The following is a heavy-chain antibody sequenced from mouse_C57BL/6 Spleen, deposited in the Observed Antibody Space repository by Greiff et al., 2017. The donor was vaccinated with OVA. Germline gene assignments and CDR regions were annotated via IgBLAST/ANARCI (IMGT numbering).Heavy chain of an antibody. CDR3: ADCSGYGGGAMGY. J-gene: IGHJ4*01. V-gene: IGHV1-75*01. CDR1: GYTFTDYY. Sequence: QVQLQQSGPELVKPGASVKIYCKASGYTFTDYYINWVKQRPGQGLEWIGWIFPGSGSTYYNEKFKGKATLTVDKSSSTAYMLLSSLTSEDSAVYVCADCSGYGGGAMGYWGQGTSVTVSS. CDR2: IFPGSGST. D-gene: IGHD3-2*02.